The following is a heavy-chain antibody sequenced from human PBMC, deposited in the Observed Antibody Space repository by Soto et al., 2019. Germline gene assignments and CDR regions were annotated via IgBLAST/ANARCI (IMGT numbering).Heavy chain of an antibody. CDR1: GYSFTSYW. J-gene: IGHJ3*02. CDR2: IYPGDSDT. V-gene: IGHV5-51*01. D-gene: IGHD3-9*01. CDR3: ARSGRYFDWTRLGAFDI. Sequence: ESLKISCKGSGYSFTSYWIGWVRQMPGKGVEWMGIIYPGDSDTRYSPSFQGQVTISADKSISTAYLQWSSLKASDTAMYYCARSGRYFDWTRLGAFDIWGQGTMVTVSS.